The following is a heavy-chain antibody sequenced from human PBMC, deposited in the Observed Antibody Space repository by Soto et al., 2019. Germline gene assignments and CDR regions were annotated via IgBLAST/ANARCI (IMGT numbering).Heavy chain of an antibody. CDR2: ISSVSTYI. V-gene: IGHV3-21*01. J-gene: IGHJ6*02. CDR3: ARARYYDILTGYYTQVAMDV. Sequence: GGSLRLSCAASGITFNSYSMNWVRQAPGKGLEWVSSISSVSTYIYYADSVKGRFTISRDNAKNSLYLQMNSLRAEDTAVYYCARARYYDILTGYYTQVAMDVWGQGTTVTVSS. D-gene: IGHD3-9*01. CDR1: GITFNSYS.